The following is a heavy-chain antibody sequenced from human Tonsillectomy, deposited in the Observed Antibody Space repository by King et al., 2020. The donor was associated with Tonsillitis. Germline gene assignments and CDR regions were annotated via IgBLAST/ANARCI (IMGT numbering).Heavy chain of an antibody. V-gene: IGHV4-59*08. CDR3: ARHYDDSSGYKEYFDY. CDR2: IYYSGST. J-gene: IGHJ4*02. D-gene: IGHD3-22*01. CDR1: GDSISSYY. Sequence: VQLQESGPGLVKPSETLSLTCTVSGDSISSYYWSWIRPPPGKGLEWIGYIYYSGSTNYNPTLKSRVTISVDTSKNQFSLKLSSVTAADTAVYYCARHYDDSSGYKEYFDYWGQGTLVTVSS.